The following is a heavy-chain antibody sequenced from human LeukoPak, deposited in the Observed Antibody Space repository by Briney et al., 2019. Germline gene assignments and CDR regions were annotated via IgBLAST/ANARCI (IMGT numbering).Heavy chain of an antibody. Sequence: PSETLSLTCSASGASTSSRYWSWIRQSPGRTLECIGHIYNGRSTKYNPSLTSRVTISVDTSKNQFSLRMTSVTAADTAIYYCAQTTGWPGFDFWGPGALVTVSS. D-gene: IGHD6-19*01. V-gene: IGHV4-59*08. CDR2: IYNGRST. J-gene: IGHJ4*02. CDR3: AQTTGWPGFDF. CDR1: GASTSSRY.